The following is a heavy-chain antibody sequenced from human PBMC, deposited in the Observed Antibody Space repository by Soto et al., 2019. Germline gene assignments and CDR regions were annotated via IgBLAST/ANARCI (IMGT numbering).Heavy chain of an antibody. CDR3: ARDPIEGGELGYCSGGSCYPHYYYYGMDV. D-gene: IGHD2-15*01. CDR1: GGSLSSYY. J-gene: IGHJ6*02. V-gene: IGHV4-4*07. CDR2: IYTSGSH. Sequence: PSETLSLTCTVAGGSLSSYYWSWIRPPAGKGLEWIGRIYTSGSHNYNTSPKSRVTISVYKSTNQFSLKLSSVTAADTDVYYCARDPIEGGELGYCSGGSCYPHYYYYGMDVWGQGTTVTVSS.